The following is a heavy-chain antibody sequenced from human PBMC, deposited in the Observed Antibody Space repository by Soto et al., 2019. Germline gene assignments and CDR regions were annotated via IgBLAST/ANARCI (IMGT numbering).Heavy chain of an antibody. J-gene: IGHJ6*02. D-gene: IGHD2-2*01. V-gene: IGHV4-31*03. CDR3: ARWARSAALYGMDV. CDR1: GGSISSGGYY. Sequence: SETLSLTCTVSGGSISSGGYYWSWIRQHPGKGLEWIGYIYYSGSTYYNPSLKSRVTISVDTSKNQFSLKLSSVTAADTAVYYCARWARSAALYGMDVWGQGTTVTVS. CDR2: IYYSGST.